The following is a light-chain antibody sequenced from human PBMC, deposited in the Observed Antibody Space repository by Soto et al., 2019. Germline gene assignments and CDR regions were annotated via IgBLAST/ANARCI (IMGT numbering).Light chain of an antibody. V-gene: IGKV3-20*01. Sequence: EIVLTQSPGTLSLSPGERATLSCRASQSVSSSYLAWYQQKPGQAPRLLMYGASSRATGIPDRFSGSGSGTEFTLTISRLEPEDFAVYYCQQYGGSPYTFGQGTKLEIK. CDR2: GAS. CDR1: QSVSSSY. CDR3: QQYGGSPYT. J-gene: IGKJ2*01.